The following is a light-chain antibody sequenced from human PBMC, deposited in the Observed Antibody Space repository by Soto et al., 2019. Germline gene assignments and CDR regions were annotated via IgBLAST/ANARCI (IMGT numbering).Light chain of an antibody. Sequence: EIALTQSQATLSLSPGERATLSCRASQSISSNLAWYQQIPGQAPRLLIYGASIRATGVPGRFSGGGSGTEFTLTISSLQPEDFAVYYCQQYNNWPRTFGKGTKWIS. CDR3: QQYNNWPRT. CDR2: GAS. CDR1: QSISSN. V-gene: IGKV3-15*01. J-gene: IGKJ1*01.